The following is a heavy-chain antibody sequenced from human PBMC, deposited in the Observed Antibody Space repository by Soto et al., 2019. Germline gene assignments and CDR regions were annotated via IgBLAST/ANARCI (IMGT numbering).Heavy chain of an antibody. CDR1: GFTYSSYW. V-gene: IGHV3-7*01. J-gene: IGHJ4*02. CDR2: INQDGSAQ. D-gene: IGHD3-3*01. Sequence: GGSLRLSCVASGFTYSSYWMSWVRQAPGKGLEWVANINQDGSAQYYVDSVKGRFTISRDNAKNSVHLHMISLRAEDTAVYYCVRGGTIFWGQGTLVTVSS. CDR3: VRGGTIF.